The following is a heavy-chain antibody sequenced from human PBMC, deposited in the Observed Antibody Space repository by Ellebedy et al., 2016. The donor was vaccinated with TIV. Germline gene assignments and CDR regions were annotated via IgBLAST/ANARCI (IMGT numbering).Heavy chain of an antibody. CDR2: VYYSGST. D-gene: IGHD5-24*01. CDR1: GDSVSTSS. Sequence: GSLRLSCTVSGDSVSTSSWSWIRRLPGKGREWIGYVYYSGSTNYSHSLRTRVTISLDMSRNQVSLKLRAGTAADTAVYYGARRGDGNKSDYYYYMDVWGKGTTVIVSS. V-gene: IGHV4-59*08. CDR3: ARRGDGNKSDYYYYMDV. J-gene: IGHJ6*03.